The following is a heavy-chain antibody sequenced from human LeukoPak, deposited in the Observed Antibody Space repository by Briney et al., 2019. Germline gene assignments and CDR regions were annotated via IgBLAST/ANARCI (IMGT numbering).Heavy chain of an antibody. CDR2: INSGGST. Sequence: GGSLRLSCVASGFTYSSSAMSWVRQALVKGLEWVSHINSGGSTYYADFVKGRFTISRDNSKNTLYLQMNSLRSEDTDVYYCAKSPDYCRGGTCFDYWGQGTLVTVSS. CDR1: GFTYSSSA. J-gene: IGHJ4*02. CDR3: AKSPDYCRGGTCFDY. D-gene: IGHD2-15*01. V-gene: IGHV3-23*01.